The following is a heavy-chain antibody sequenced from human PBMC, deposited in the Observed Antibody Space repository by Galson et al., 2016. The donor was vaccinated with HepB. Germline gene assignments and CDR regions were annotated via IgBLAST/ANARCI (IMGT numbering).Heavy chain of an antibody. J-gene: IGHJ3*02. V-gene: IGHV4-39*07. Sequence: ETLSLTCTVSGDSISSSTYYRAWIRQPPGKGLEWIGSMYYGGSTYYNPSLKSRVTISEDTSKNQFSLELSSATAADTAVYYCARGLFRFSSSWYDAFDIWGQGTMVTVSS. CDR1: GDSISSSTYY. CDR2: MYYGGST. CDR3: ARGLFRFSSSWYDAFDI. D-gene: IGHD6-13*01.